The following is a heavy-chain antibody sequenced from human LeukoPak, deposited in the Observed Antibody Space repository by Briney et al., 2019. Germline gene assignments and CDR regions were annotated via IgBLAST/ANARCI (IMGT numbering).Heavy chain of an antibody. CDR3: ARGSSGYRPNFDY. CDR1: GGSISSYY. D-gene: IGHD3-22*01. CDR2: IYYSGST. Sequence: SETLSLTCTVSGGSISSYYWSWIRQPPGKGLEWIGYIYYSGSTNYNPSLKSRVTISVDTSKNQFSLKLSSVTAADTAVYYCARGSSGYRPNFDYWGQGTLVTVSS. J-gene: IGHJ4*02. V-gene: IGHV4-59*01.